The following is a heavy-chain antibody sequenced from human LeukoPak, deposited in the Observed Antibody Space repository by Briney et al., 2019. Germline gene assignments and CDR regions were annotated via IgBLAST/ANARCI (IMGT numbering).Heavy chain of an antibody. Sequence: PSETLSLTCTVSGGSISSSSYYWGWIRQPPGKGLEWIGSIYYSGSTYYNPSLKSRVTISVDTSKNQFSLKLSSVTAADTAVYYCARDPFSYLGGAFDYWGQGTLVTVSS. V-gene: IGHV4-39*07. CDR3: ARDPFSYLGGAFDY. CDR2: IYYSGST. D-gene: IGHD3-16*01. CDR1: GGSISSSSYY. J-gene: IGHJ4*02.